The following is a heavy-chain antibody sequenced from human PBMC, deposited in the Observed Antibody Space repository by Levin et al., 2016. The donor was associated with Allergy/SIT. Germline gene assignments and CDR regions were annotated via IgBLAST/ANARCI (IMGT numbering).Heavy chain of an antibody. D-gene: IGHD2-15*01. J-gene: IGHJ4*02. CDR1: GFTFSSYS. CDR2: IGSSGGYI. V-gene: IGHV3-21*04. Sequence: GESLKISCAASGFTFSSYSINWVRQAPGKGLEWVSSIGSSGGYIYYADSVKGRFTISRDNSKNTLYLQMNSLRAEDTAVYYCAKERGSGGPDYWGQGTLVTVSS. CDR3: AKERGSGGPDY.